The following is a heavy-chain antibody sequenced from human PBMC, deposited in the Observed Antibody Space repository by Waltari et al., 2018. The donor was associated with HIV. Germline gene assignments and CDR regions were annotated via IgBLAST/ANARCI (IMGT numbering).Heavy chain of an antibody. CDR2: IISSSTYI. J-gene: IGHJ4*02. CDR1: GFTFSSYT. V-gene: IGHV3-21*01. D-gene: IGHD3-3*01. Sequence: EVQLAESGGGLVKPRGSLRLSCAASGFTFSSYTMRWVRQAPGKGLEWVSSIISSSTYIYYADSVKGRFTISRDNAKNSLYLQMNSLRAGDTAVYHCARFTIFGVVTLYYFDYWGQGALVTVSS. CDR3: ARFTIFGVVTLYYFDY.